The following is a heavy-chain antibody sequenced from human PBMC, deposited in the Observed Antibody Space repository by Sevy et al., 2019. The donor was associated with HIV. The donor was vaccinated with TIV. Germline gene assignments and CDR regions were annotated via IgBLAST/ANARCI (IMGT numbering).Heavy chain of an antibody. V-gene: IGHV3-15*01. CDR2: IKSKTDGGTT. CDR1: GFTFSNAW. Sequence: GGSLRLSCAASGFTFSNAWMSWVRQAPGKGLEWVGRIKSKTDGGTTDYAAPVKGRFTISSDDSKNTLYLQMNSLKTEDTAVYYCTTELGYCSGGSCLPLDYWGQGTLVTVSS. J-gene: IGHJ4*02. D-gene: IGHD2-15*01. CDR3: TTELGYCSGGSCLPLDY.